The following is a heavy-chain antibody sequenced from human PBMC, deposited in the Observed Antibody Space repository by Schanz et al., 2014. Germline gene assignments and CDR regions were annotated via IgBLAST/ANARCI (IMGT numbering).Heavy chain of an antibody. CDR3: ARTTNPFNFDSWPYLDY. CDR1: GFTFSDHW. V-gene: IGHV3-66*01. Sequence: MHLVESGGALVQPGGSLRLSCSASGFTFSDHWMSWVRQAPGKGLEWVSFIYGGSTYYTDSVKGRFTISRDNSKNTLYLQMNSLRAEDTAVYYCARTTNPFNFDSWPYLDYWGQGTLVTVSS. D-gene: IGHD3-9*01. J-gene: IGHJ4*02. CDR2: IYGGST.